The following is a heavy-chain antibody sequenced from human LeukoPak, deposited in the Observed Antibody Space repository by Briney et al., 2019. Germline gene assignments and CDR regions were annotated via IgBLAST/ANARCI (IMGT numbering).Heavy chain of an antibody. CDR2: IDGGGGPT. D-gene: IGHD6-25*01. J-gene: IGHJ4*02. CDR3: AKNSGYNWQYFFDY. V-gene: IGHV3-23*01. CDR1: EFAVRDYA. Sequence: GSLGLSYFASEFAVRDYAVSWVGQGQGKGLEWVSVIDGGGGPTYYADSVKGRFTISRDNAKNTLYLPMNSLRAEDVAVYFCAKNSGYNWQYFFDYWGQGTLVTVSS.